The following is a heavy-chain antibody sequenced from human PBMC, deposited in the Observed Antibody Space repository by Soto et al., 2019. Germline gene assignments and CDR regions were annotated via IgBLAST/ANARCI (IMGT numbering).Heavy chain of an antibody. D-gene: IGHD5-18*01. CDR3: ARTWLQNNYFDY. Sequence: KPSETLSLTCTVSGGSISSGGYYWSWIRQHPGKGLEWIGYIYYSGSTYYNPSLKSRVTISVDTSKKQFSLKLSSVTAADTAVYYCARTWLQNNYFDYWGQGTLVTVSS. CDR2: IYYSGST. V-gene: IGHV4-31*03. CDR1: GGSISSGGYY. J-gene: IGHJ4*02.